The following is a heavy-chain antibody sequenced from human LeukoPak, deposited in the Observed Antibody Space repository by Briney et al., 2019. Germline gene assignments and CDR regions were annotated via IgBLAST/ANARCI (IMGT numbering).Heavy chain of an antibody. Sequence: ASVKVSCKASGYTFTNYGISWVRQAPGQGLEWMGWINPNSGGTNYAQKFQGRVTMTRDTSISTAYMELSRLRSDDTAVYYCARDRSRELPGYWGQGTLVTVSS. D-gene: IGHD3-10*01. CDR3: ARDRSRELPGY. V-gene: IGHV1-2*02. CDR2: INPNSGGT. CDR1: GYTFTNYG. J-gene: IGHJ4*02.